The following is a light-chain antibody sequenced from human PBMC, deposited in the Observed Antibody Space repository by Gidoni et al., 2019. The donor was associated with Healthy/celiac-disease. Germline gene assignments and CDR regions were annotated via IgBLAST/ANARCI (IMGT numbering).Light chain of an antibody. V-gene: IGLV2-11*01. Sequence: QSALTQPRSVSGSPGQSVTISCTGTSSDVGGYNYVSWYQQHPGKAPKLMIYEVSKRPSGVPDRFSGSKSGNTASLTISGLQAEDEADYYCCSYAGSYTPLFGGGTKLTVL. CDR2: EVS. CDR3: CSYAGSYTPL. CDR1: SSDVGGYNY. J-gene: IGLJ2*01.